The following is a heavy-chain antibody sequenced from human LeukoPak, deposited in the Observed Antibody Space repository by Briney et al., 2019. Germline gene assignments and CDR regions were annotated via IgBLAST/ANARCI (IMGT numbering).Heavy chain of an antibody. D-gene: IGHD1-26*01. Sequence: SETLSLTCTVSWYSISRGYYWGWIRQPPGKGPEGVGSIYHSGSTYYNPSLKSRVTISVDTAKNQFSLKLSSVTAADTAVYYCERGGSGSYYSAFDIWGQGTMVTVSS. CDR1: WYSISRGYY. J-gene: IGHJ3*02. CDR2: IYHSGST. CDR3: ERGGSGSYYSAFDI. V-gene: IGHV4-38-2*02.